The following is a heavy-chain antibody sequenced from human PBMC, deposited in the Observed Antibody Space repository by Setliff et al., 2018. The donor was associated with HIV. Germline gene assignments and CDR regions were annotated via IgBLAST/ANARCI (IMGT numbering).Heavy chain of an antibody. CDR1: GESLSGYY. CDR2: INHSGST. CDR3: ARATGPTFYFDS. J-gene: IGHJ4*02. V-gene: IGHV4-34*01. Sequence: KPSETLSLTCAVYGESLSGYYWSWIRQPPGKGLQWIGEINHSGSTTYNPSLESRVTISIDTSKNQFSLKLNSVTAADTALYYCARATGPTFYFDSWGQGTLVTVSS.